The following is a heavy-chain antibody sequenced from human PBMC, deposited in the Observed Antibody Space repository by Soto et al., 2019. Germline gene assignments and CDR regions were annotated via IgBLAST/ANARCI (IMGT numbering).Heavy chain of an antibody. D-gene: IGHD2-2*02. J-gene: IGHJ6*02. V-gene: IGHV3-21*01. CDR1: GFTFSSYS. CDR3: ARDSLGYCSSTSCYKHYYYYGMDV. CDR2: ISSSSSYI. Sequence: GGSLRLSCAASGFTFSSYSMNWVRQAPGKGLEWVSSISSSSSYIYYADSVKGRFTISRDNAKNSLYLQMNSLRAEDTAVYYCARDSLGYCSSTSCYKHYYYYGMDVWGQGTTVTVSS.